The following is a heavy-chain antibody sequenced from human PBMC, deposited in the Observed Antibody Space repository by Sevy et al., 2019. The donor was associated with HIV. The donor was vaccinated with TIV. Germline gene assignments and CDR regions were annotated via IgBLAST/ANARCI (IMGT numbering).Heavy chain of an antibody. J-gene: IGHJ5*02. D-gene: IGHD1-26*01. CDR1: GYSFTSNW. Sequence: GESLKISCKGSGYSFTSNWIAWVRHMPGKGLEWMGIIYPGDSDTRYSPSFQGQVTISADKSISTAYLQWSSLKASDTAIYYCAKSPGVYGKRFDPWGQGTPVTVSS. CDR2: IYPGDSDT. CDR3: AKSPGVYGKRFDP. V-gene: IGHV5-51*01.